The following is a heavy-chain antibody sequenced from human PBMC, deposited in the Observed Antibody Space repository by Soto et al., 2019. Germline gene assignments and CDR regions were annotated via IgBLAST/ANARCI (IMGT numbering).Heavy chain of an antibody. Sequence: GGSLRLSCAASGFTFSSYAMSWVRQAPGKGLEWVSAISGSGGSTYYADSVKGRFTISRDNSKNTLYLQMNSLRAEDTAVYYCAKDSRYYYDSSGYSNFDYWGQGTLVTVSS. CDR3: AKDSRYYYDSSGYSNFDY. J-gene: IGHJ4*02. V-gene: IGHV3-23*01. CDR2: ISGSGGST. CDR1: GFTFSSYA. D-gene: IGHD3-22*01.